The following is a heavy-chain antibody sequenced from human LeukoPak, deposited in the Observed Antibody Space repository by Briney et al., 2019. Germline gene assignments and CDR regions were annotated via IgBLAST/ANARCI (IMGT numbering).Heavy chain of an antibody. CDR2: IKQDGSEE. CDR3: YCAVEDY. J-gene: IGHJ4*02. D-gene: IGHD2-15*01. Sequence: GGSLRLSCATSGFTFSRYWMSWARQAPGKGLEWVANIKQDGSEENYVGSVRGRFTISRDNAKNSLYLQMNSLRAEDTAVYYCYCAVEDYWGQGTLVTVSS. CDR1: GFTFSRYW. V-gene: IGHV3-7*01.